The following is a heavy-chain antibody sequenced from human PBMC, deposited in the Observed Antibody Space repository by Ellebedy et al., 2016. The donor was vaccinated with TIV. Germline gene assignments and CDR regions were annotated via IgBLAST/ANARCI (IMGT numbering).Heavy chain of an antibody. J-gene: IGHJ4*02. Sequence: GGSLRLSXAASGFIFSSSWMSWVRQAPGKGLEWVANIKQDGSDKYYVDSVKGRFAISRDNAKNSLYLQMNSLRAEDTAVYYCARDRSSGWSPLDFWGQGTLVTVSS. CDR2: IKQDGSDK. D-gene: IGHD6-19*01. V-gene: IGHV3-7*01. CDR3: ARDRSSGWSPLDF. CDR1: GFIFSSSW.